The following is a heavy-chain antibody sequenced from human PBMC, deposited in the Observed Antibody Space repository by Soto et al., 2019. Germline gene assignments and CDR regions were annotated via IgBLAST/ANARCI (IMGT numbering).Heavy chain of an antibody. Sequence: QVKLAESGGGVVLPGGSLRLSCEASGFTFNSYGMYWVRQAPGKGLDWVSHILYDGTKTYYADSVQGRFTISRDNSRNTLYLQMDRMRLEDTAVYFCVKDLAHMADHWGQGTLVIVSS. CDR2: ILYDGTKT. V-gene: IGHV3-30*18. J-gene: IGHJ4*02. CDR1: GFTFNSYG. CDR3: VKDLAHMADH.